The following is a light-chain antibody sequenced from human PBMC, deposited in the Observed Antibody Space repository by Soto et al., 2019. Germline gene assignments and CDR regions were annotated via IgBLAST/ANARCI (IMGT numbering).Light chain of an antibody. Sequence: DIQMTQSPSTLSASVGDRVTITCRASQSISSWLAWYQQKPGKVPNLLIYKASSLEGGVPSRFSGSGSGTEFTLTISSLQPDDFATYYCQQYNSYSEAFGQGTKVDIK. V-gene: IGKV1-5*03. CDR1: QSISSW. CDR2: KAS. J-gene: IGKJ1*01. CDR3: QQYNSYSEA.